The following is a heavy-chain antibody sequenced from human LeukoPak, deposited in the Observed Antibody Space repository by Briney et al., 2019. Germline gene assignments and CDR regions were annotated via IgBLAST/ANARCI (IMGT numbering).Heavy chain of an antibody. CDR1: GFTFSSYA. CDR3: AKDRDRCQWLRSFDY. D-gene: IGHD6-19*01. Sequence: GGSLRLSCAASGFTFSSYAMSWVRQAPGKGLEWVSAISGSGGSTYYADSVKGRFTISRDNSKNALYLQMNSLRAEDTAVYYCAKDRDRCQWLRSFDYWGQGTLVTVSS. J-gene: IGHJ4*02. CDR2: ISGSGGST. V-gene: IGHV3-23*01.